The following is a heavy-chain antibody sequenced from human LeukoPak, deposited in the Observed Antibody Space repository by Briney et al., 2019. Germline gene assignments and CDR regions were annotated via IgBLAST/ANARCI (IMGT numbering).Heavy chain of an antibody. V-gene: IGHV4-59*04. CDR2: ICHSGST. CDR1: GGSISSYY. J-gene: IGHJ4*02. Sequence: KPSETLSLTCTVSGGSISSYYWSWIRQPPGKGLEWIGTICHSGSTYYNPSLKSRVTISLDTSKNQFSLKLYSVTAADTAVYFCAERSAYESLFDYWGQGTLVTVSS. D-gene: IGHD5-12*01. CDR3: AERSAYESLFDY.